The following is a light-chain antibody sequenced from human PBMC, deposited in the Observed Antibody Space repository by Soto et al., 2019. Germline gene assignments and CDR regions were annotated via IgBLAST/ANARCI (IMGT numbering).Light chain of an antibody. Sequence: DIQMTQSPSSLSASVGDRVTITCRASQSISSYLNWYQQKPGKAPKLLIYAASSFQSGVPSRFSGSGSGTDFTLTISSLQPEDFATYYCQQSYSTTFGQGTKLEIK. CDR2: AAS. CDR1: QSISSY. CDR3: QQSYSTT. V-gene: IGKV1-39*01. J-gene: IGKJ2*01.